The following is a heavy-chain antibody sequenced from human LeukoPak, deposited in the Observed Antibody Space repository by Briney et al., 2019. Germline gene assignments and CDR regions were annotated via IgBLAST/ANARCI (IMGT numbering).Heavy chain of an antibody. D-gene: IGHD1-26*01. CDR3: ARARKDSAVTPYYYAMDV. CDR2: ISSSGTYI. J-gene: IGHJ6*02. V-gene: IGHV3-21*01. Sequence: PGGSLRLSCGASGFTFSTYDMNWVRQALGKGLEWVSCISSSGTYISYADSLKGRFTISRDNAKNSLYLQMNSLRAEDTAVYHCARARKDSAVTPYYYAMDVWGQGTTVTVSS. CDR1: GFTFSTYD.